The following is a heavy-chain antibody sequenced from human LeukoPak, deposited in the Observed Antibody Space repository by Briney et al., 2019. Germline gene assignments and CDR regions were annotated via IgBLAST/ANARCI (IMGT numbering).Heavy chain of an antibody. Sequence: SETLSLTCTVSGGSISSGGYYWSWIRRHPGKGLEWIGYTGSTYYNPSLKSRVTMSVDTSKNQFSLKLSSVTAADSAVYFCASAYDTSGYYYGRFDYWGQGALVTVSS. J-gene: IGHJ4*02. CDR2: TGST. CDR3: ASAYDTSGYYYGRFDY. CDR1: GGSISSGGYY. D-gene: IGHD3-22*01. V-gene: IGHV4-31*03.